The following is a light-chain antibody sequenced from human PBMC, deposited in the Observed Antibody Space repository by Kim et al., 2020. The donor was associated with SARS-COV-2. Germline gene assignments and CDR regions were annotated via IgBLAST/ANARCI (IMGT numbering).Light chain of an antibody. Sequence: GQPITIACTGTGSCVGGYNYVSWYQQQPGKAPKLMIYDVSKRPSGVSNRFSGSKSGNTASLTISGLQAEDEADYYCSSYTSSSTWVFGGGTQLTVL. J-gene: IGLJ3*02. CDR2: DVS. CDR3: SSYTSSSTWV. CDR1: GSCVGGYNY. V-gene: IGLV2-14*04.